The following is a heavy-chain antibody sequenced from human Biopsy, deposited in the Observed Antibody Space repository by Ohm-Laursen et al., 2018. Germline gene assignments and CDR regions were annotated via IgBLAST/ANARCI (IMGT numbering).Heavy chain of an antibody. CDR1: GGSISSDY. J-gene: IGHJ6*02. CDR3: ARATNSTGWPYYYFYGMDV. D-gene: IGHD2/OR15-2a*01. CDR2: IYYSGST. Sequence: SDTLSLTWPVSGGSISSDYWSWIRQTPGKGLEWIGYIYYSGSTNYNPSLKSRVTISVDTSKNQFSLRLNSVTAADTAVYYCARATNSTGWPYYYFYGMDVRGQGTTVTVSS. V-gene: IGHV4-59*07.